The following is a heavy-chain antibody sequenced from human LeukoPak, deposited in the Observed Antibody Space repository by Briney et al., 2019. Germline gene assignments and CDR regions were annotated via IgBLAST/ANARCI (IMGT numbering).Heavy chain of an antibody. Sequence: SETLSLTCAVSGGSISSGGYSWSWIRQPPGKGLEWIGYIYHSGSTYYNPSLKSRVTISVDRSKNQFSLKLSSVTAADTAVYYCASAYYYDSSGYYYSINWFDPWGQGTLVTVSS. CDR1: GGSISSGGYS. V-gene: IGHV4-30-2*01. CDR2: IYHSGST. D-gene: IGHD3-22*01. CDR3: ASAYYYDSSGYYYSINWFDP. J-gene: IGHJ5*02.